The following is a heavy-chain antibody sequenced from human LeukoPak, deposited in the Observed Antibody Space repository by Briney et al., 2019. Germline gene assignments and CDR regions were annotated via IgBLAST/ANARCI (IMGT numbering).Heavy chain of an antibody. D-gene: IGHD6-6*01. CDR3: ARWASSSSLFDS. CDR1: GGSISTYY. J-gene: IGHJ4*02. Sequence: SETLSLTCTVSGGSISTYYWSWIRQPPGKGLEWIGYIYYSGTTYYNPSLKSRVTISVDTSKNHFSLKMRSVPAADTAVYYCARWASSSSLFDSWGQGTLVTVSS. CDR2: IYYSGTT. V-gene: IGHV4-59*01.